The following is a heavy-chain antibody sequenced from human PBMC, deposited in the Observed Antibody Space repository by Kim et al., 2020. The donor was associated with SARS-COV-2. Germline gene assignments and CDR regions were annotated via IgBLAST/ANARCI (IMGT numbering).Heavy chain of an antibody. D-gene: IGHD6-13*01. V-gene: IGHV3-30*04. J-gene: IGHJ6*02. Sequence: GGSLRLSCAASGFTFSSYAMHWVRQAPGKGLEWVAVISYDGSNKYYADSVKGRFTISRDNSKNTLYLQMNSLRAEDTAVYYCARDSQQLVFIDYYYGMDVWGQGTTVTVSS. CDR3: ARDSQQLVFIDYYYGMDV. CDR2: ISYDGSNK. CDR1: GFTFSSYA.